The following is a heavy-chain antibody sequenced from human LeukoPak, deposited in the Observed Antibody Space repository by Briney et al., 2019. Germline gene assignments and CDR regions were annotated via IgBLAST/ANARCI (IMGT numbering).Heavy chain of an antibody. J-gene: IGHJ5*02. V-gene: IGHV5-51*01. CDR1: GYSFTSYW. CDR3: ARHWGYYYGSGSYSSRGGWFDP. Sequence: GESLKISCKGSGYSFTSYWIGWVRQMPGKGLEWMGIIYPGDSDTRYSPSFQGQVTISADKSISTAYLQWSSLKASDTAMYYCARHWGYYYGSGSYSSRGGWFDPWGQGTLVTVSS. CDR2: IYPGDSDT. D-gene: IGHD3-10*01.